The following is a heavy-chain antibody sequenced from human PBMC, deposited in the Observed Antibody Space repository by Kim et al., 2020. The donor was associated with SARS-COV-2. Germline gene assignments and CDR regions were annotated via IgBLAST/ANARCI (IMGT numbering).Heavy chain of an antibody. CDR2: IIPMVGKA. Sequence: SVKVSCKVFGETFSSYNINWVQQAPGQGLEWMGRIIPMVGKADYAQKFQGRVTIIADRSTSTAYMDVSSLRSEDTAVYYCARPAGGFGDSLDYWGQGTLVTVSS. V-gene: IGHV1-69*02. CDR1: GETFSSYN. J-gene: IGHJ4*02. D-gene: IGHD3-10*01. CDR3: ARPAGGFGDSLDY.